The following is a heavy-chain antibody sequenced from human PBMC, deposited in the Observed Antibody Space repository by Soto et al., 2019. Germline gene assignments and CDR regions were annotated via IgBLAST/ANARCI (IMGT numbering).Heavy chain of an antibody. CDR1: GFPLSGYA. CDR2: ISSNGVGT. V-gene: IGHV3-64*01. J-gene: IGHJ6*03. Sequence: EVQLAESGGGLAQPGGSLRLSCAASGFPLSGYAMDWVRQAPGKGLEYVSGISSNGVGTYYANSVQGRLSISRDNSKNTVYLQMGSLRPEDMAVYYCARRARPDFYYMDVWGKGTTVTVS. CDR3: ARRARPDFYYMDV. D-gene: IGHD6-6*01.